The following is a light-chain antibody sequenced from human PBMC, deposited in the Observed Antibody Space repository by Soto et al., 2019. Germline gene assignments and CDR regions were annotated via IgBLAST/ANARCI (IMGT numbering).Light chain of an antibody. CDR1: SSDVGSYNY. J-gene: IGLJ2*01. CDR3: SSYTSSSTLV. CDR2: DVS. Sequence: QSALTQPASVSGSPGQSITFSCTGTSSDVGSYNYVSWYQQHPGKAPKLMINDVSNRPSGVSNRFSGSKSGNTASLTISGLQAEDEADYYCSSYTSSSTLVFGGGTQLTVL. V-gene: IGLV2-14*03.